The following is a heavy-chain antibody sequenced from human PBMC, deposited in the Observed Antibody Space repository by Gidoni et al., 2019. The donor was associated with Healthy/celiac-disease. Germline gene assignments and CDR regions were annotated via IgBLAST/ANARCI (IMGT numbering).Heavy chain of an antibody. CDR1: GFTFSNAW. CDR2: IKSKTDGGTT. V-gene: IGHV3-15*01. D-gene: IGHD2-8*01. CDR3: TTESHGPGAFDI. Sequence: EVQLVESGGGLVKPGGSLRLSCAASGFTFSNAWMSWVRYAQGKGLEWVGRIKSKTDGGTTYYAAPVKGRFTISRDDSKNTLYLQMNSLKTEDTAVYYCTTESHGPGAFDIWGQGTMVTVSS. J-gene: IGHJ3*02.